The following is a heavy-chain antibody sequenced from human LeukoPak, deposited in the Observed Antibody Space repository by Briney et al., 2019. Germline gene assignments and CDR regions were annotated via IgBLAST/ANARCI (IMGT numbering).Heavy chain of an antibody. CDR2: IYYSGST. CDR3: ARGTAMVRGFDY. J-gene: IGHJ4*02. V-gene: IGHV4-39*01. CDR1: GGSISSSSYY. D-gene: IGHD5-18*01. Sequence: SETLSLTCTVSGGSISSSSYYWGWIRQPPGKGLEWIGSIYYSGSTYYNPSLKSRVTISVYTSKNQFSLKLSSVTAADTAVCYCARGTAMVRGFDYWGQGTLVTVSS.